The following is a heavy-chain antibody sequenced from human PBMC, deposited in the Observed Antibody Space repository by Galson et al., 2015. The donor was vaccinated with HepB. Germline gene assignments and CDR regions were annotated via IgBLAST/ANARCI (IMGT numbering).Heavy chain of an antibody. V-gene: IGHV1-69*13. CDR2: IIPIFGTA. CDR1: GGTFSSYA. J-gene: IGHJ4*02. Sequence: SVKVSCKASGGTFSSYAISWVRQAPGQGLEWMGGIIPIFGTANYAQKFQGRVTITADESTSTAYMELSSLRSEDTAVYYCARTYCGGDCYSHFDYWGQGTLVTVSS. CDR3: ARTYCGGDCYSHFDY. D-gene: IGHD2-21*02.